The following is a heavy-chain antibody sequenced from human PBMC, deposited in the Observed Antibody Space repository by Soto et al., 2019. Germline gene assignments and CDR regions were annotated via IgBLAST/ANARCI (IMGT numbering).Heavy chain of an antibody. CDR3: ARTAPGSYDYNTDHSSPY. CDR1: GFTFSDYG. D-gene: IGHD3-10*01. V-gene: IGHV3-30*03. CDR2: IAYDGSFK. J-gene: IGHJ4*02. Sequence: QVQLVESGGGVVQPGRSLRLSCAVTGFTFSDYGMHWVRQAPGKGLEWVAFIAYDGSFKSYTDSVKGRFTISRESSSDTLFLQMDSLRSEDTAVYYCARTAPGSYDYNTDHSSPYWGQGTLVTVSS.